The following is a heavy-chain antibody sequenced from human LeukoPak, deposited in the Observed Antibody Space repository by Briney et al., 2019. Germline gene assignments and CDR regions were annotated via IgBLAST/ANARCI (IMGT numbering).Heavy chain of an antibody. J-gene: IGHJ6*03. CDR1: GGTFSSYT. D-gene: IGHD6-6*01. Sequence: SVKVSCKASGGTFSSYTISWVRQAPGQGLEWMGRIIPILGIANYAQKFQGRVTIPADKSTRTAYMELSSLRSEDTAVYYCARDRGGSSVYYYYYMDVWGKGTTVTVSS. V-gene: IGHV1-69*04. CDR3: ARDRGGSSVYYYYYMDV. CDR2: IIPILGIA.